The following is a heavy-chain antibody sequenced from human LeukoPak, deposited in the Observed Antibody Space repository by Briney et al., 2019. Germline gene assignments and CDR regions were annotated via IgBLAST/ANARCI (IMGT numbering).Heavy chain of an antibody. CDR3: AKDSHSSSWYYTRAPFDI. V-gene: IGHV3-23*01. D-gene: IGHD6-13*01. Sequence: GGSLRLSCAASGFTFSSYAMSWVRQAPGKGLEWVSAISGSGGSTYYADSVKGRFTISRDNSKNTLYLHMNSLRAEDPAVYYCAKDSHSSSWYYTRAPFDIWGQGTMVTVSS. CDR1: GFTFSSYA. CDR2: ISGSGGST. J-gene: IGHJ3*02.